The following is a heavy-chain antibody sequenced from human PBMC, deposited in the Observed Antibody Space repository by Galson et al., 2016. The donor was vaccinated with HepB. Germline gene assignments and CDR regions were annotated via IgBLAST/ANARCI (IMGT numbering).Heavy chain of an antibody. J-gene: IGHJ4*02. CDR3: AKEEYDRGDSPSPYDF. CDR2: ISGSADST. Sequence: LRLSCAASGFIFSSFAMSWVRQAPGKGLEWVSGISGSADSTYYADSVKGRFTISRDNSKNTVYLQMNSLRAEDTAVYYCAKEEYDRGDSPSPYDFWGQGTLVTVSS. V-gene: IGHV3-23*01. D-gene: IGHD2-21*01. CDR1: GFIFSSFA.